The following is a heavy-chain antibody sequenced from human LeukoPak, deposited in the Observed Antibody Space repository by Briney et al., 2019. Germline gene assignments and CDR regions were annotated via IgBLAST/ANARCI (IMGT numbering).Heavy chain of an antibody. V-gene: IGHV3-66*01. J-gene: IGHJ6*02. Sequence: GGSLRLSCAASGFTVSSNYMNWVRQAPGKGLEWVPVIYSGGSTYYADSVKGRFTISRDNSKNTLYLQMNSLRAEDTAVYYCEAFFYYGMDVWGQGTTVTVSS. CDR2: IYSGGST. CDR1: GFTVSSNY. CDR3: EAFFYYGMDV.